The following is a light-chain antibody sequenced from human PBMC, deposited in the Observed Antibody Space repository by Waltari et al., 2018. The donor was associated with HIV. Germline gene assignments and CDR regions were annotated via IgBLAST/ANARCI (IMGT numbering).Light chain of an antibody. CDR2: EVS. J-gene: IGLJ6*01. V-gene: IGLV2-14*01. Sequence: QSALTQPASVSGSPGQSITISRALNDYDYVSWYQRHPGNAPKVIIYEVSHRPSGLSNRFSGSKSGNTATLTISGLQPEDEADYFCTSYISSSAPVFGRGTKVTVL. CDR1: ALNDYDY. CDR3: TSYISSSAPV.